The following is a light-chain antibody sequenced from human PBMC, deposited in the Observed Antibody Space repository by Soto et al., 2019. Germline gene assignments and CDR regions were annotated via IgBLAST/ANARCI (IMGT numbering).Light chain of an antibody. J-gene: IGKJ3*01. CDR3: QQYNNWPPFT. Sequence: EIVMTQSPATLSVSPGERATLSCRASQSVSSNLAWYQQKPGQAPRLLIYGASTMATGIPARFSGSGSGTEFPLTISSLQSEDFAVYYCQQYNNWPPFTFGPGTKVDIK. CDR2: GAS. CDR1: QSVSSN. V-gene: IGKV3-15*01.